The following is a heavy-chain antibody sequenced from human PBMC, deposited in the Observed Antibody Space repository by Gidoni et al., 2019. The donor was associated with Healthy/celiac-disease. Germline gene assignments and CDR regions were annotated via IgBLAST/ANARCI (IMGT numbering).Heavy chain of an antibody. CDR1: GFTFSSYG. J-gene: IGHJ4*02. CDR2: ISYDGSNK. Sequence: QVQLVESGGGVVQPGRSLRLSCAASGFTFSSYGMHWVRQAPGKGLEWVAVISYDGSNKYYADPVKGRFTISRDNSKNTLYLQMNSLRAEDTAVYYCAKDREYSYGQQVDYWGQGTLVTVSS. V-gene: IGHV3-30*18. CDR3: AKDREYSYGQQVDY. D-gene: IGHD5-18*01.